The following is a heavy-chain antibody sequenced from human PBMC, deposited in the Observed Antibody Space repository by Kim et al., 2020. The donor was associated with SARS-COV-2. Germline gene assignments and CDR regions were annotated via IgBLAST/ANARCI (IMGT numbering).Heavy chain of an antibody. CDR1: GFTFRSYW. J-gene: IGHJ3*02. D-gene: IGHD3-22*01. V-gene: IGHV3-7*01. CDR3: ASSNYYDSSGPDAFDI. CDR2: IKQDGSEK. Sequence: GGSLRLSCAASGFTFRSYWMSWVRQAPGKGPEWVANIKQDGSEKYYVDSVKGRFTISRDNAKNSLYLQMNSLRAEDTAVYDCASSNYYDSSGPDAFDIWG.